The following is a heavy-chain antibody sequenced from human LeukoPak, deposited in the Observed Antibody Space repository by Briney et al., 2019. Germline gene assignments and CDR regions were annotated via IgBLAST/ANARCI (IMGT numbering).Heavy chain of an antibody. D-gene: IGHD1-26*01. J-gene: IGHJ4*02. CDR2: ISSSSSYI. CDR3: ARAPRVGATSSDY. CDR1: GFTFSSYS. V-gene: IGHV3-21*01. Sequence: GGSLRLSCAASGFTFSSYSMNWVRQAPGKGLEWVSSISSSSSYIYYADSVKGRFTISRDNAKNSLYLQMNNLRAEDTAVYYCARAPRVGATSSDYWGQGTLVTVSS.